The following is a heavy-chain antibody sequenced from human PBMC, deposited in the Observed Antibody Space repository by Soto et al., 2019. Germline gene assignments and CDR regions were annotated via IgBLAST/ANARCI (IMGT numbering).Heavy chain of an antibody. Sequence: GXSVNLSCEASGYTFSCYYIKRLRQAPGQGLEWMGWINPNSGGTNYAQKFQGRVTVTRDTPTSTAYMELSRLTSDDTAVYYCARSLTEGYCTITGCYTRPLYGMDVWGQGPTVTVSS. CDR2: INPNSGGT. CDR3: ARSLTEGYCTITGCYTRPLYGMDV. J-gene: IGHJ6*02. CDR1: GYTFSCYY. V-gene: IGHV1-2*02. D-gene: IGHD2-2*02.